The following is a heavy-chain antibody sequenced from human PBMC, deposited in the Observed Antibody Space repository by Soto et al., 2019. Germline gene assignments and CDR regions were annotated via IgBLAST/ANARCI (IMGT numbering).Heavy chain of an antibody. CDR1: GLMFSAYT. J-gene: IGHJ1*01. D-gene: IGHD3-16*01. CDR3: ATPYYFNH. Sequence: GSLSLSCAAAGLMFSAYTMNWVRQAPGKGLEWLSSISDDSSYIDYADSLRGRFTVSRDNARNSLYLQIDSLGVEDTAVYYCATPYYFNHWGPGTLVTVSS. CDR2: ISDDSSYI. V-gene: IGHV3-21*06.